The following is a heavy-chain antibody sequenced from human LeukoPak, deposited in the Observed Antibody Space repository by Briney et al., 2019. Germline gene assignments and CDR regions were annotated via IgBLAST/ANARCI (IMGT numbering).Heavy chain of an antibody. D-gene: IGHD1-26*01. V-gene: IGHV3-11*04. J-gene: IGHJ4*02. CDR3: ARDDFGIVGAIYY. Sequence: SGGSLRLSCAASGFTFDDYGMSWIRQAPGKGLEWVSYISSSGSTIYYADSVKGRFTISRDNAKNSLYLQMNSLRAEDTAVYYCARDDFGIVGAIYYWGQGTLVTVSS. CDR1: GFTFDDYG. CDR2: ISSSGSTI.